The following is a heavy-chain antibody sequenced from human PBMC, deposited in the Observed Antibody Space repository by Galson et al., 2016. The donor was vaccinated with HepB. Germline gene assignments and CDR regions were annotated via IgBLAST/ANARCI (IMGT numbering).Heavy chain of an antibody. V-gene: IGHV1-18*01. D-gene: IGHD6-13*01. CDR3: ARAEYSSRWVWLGP. Sequence: SVKVSCKASGYTFSSYAIGWVRQAPGQGLEWMGLINVYNEHTEYAQNFQGRVTVTTDTSTNTAYLELRNLRSDDTAVYFCARAEYSSRWVWLGPWGQGTLIIVSS. J-gene: IGHJ5*02. CDR2: INVYNEHT. CDR1: GYTFSSYA.